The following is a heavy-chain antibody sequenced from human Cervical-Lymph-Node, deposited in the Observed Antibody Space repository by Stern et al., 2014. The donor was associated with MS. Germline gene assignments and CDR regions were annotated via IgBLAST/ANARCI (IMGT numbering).Heavy chain of an antibody. CDR1: GITFSHSA. V-gene: IGHV1-58*01. Sequence: QLGQSGPEVKKPGTSVKVSCKASGITFSHSAVQWLRQARGPRLEWIGWVVVLNGDNKYAHQFQGRVTLTRDKSTSTVDLAMKSLRSEDTAVYYCASERYTYYDDQRPPGGFGPWGQGTLVTVSS. CDR2: VVVLNGDN. CDR3: ASERYTYYDDQRPPGGFGP. J-gene: IGHJ5*02. D-gene: IGHD5-18*01.